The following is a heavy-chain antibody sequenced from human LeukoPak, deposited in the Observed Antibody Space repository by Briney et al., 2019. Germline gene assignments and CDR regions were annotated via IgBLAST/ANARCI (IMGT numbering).Heavy chain of an antibody. V-gene: IGHV1-18*01. CDR2: ISAYNGNT. CDR1: GYTFTSYG. J-gene: IGHJ6*02. CDR3: ARDQYYYGSGSYYPDPENYYYYGMDV. Sequence: ASVKVSCKASGYTFTSYGISWVRQAPGQGLEWMGWISAYNGNTNYAQKLQGRVTMTTDTSTSTAYMELRSLRSDDTAVYYCARDQYYYGSGSYYPDPENYYYYGMDVWGQGTTVTVSS. D-gene: IGHD3-10*01.